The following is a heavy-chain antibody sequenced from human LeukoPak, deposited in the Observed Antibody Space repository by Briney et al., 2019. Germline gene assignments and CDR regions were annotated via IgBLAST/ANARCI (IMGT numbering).Heavy chain of an antibody. CDR3: ARATATVPPSDY. V-gene: IGHV3-43*01. J-gene: IGHJ4*02. Sequence: QSGGSLRLSCAASGFTFDDYTMHWVRQAPGKGLEWVSLISWDGGSTYYADSVKGRFTISRDNSKNSLYLQMNSLRTEDTALYYCARATATVPPSDYWGQGTLVTVSS. D-gene: IGHD5-18*01. CDR2: ISWDGGST. CDR1: GFTFDDYT.